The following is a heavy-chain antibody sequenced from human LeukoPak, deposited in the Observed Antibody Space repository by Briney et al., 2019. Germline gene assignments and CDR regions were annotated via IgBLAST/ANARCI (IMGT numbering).Heavy chain of an antibody. CDR1: GDSISNYY. Sequence: KPSETLSLTCTVSGDSISNYYWSWIRQPPGMGLEWIGYVYYTGTTSYNPSLKSRVTISVDTSKNQFSLKLSCATAADTAVYYCARISVSGSPYWGQGTLVTVSS. CDR2: VYYTGTT. V-gene: IGHV4-59*01. CDR3: ARISVSGSPY. J-gene: IGHJ4*02. D-gene: IGHD3-16*01.